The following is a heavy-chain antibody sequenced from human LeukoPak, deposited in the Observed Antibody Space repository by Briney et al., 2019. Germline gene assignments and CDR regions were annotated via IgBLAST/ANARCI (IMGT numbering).Heavy chain of an antibody. CDR3: ASRKSGSYFLSIDY. J-gene: IGHJ4*02. CDR2: IYYSGST. CDR1: GGSVSSGSYY. Sequence: SETLSLTCTVSGGSVSSGSYYWSWIRQPPGKGLEWIGYIYYSGSTNYNPSLKSRVTISVDTSKNQFSLKLSSVTAADTAVYYCASRKSGSYFLSIDYWGQGTLVTVSS. D-gene: IGHD1-26*01. V-gene: IGHV4-61*01.